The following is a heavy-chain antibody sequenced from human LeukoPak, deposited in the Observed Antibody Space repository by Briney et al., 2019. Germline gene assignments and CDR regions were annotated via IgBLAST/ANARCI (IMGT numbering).Heavy chain of an antibody. CDR1: GFTFSSYA. V-gene: IGHV3-23*01. CDR2: ISGSGGST. Sequence: PGGSLRLSCAASGFTFSSYAMSWVRQAPGKWREWVSAISGSGGSTYYADSVKGRFTISRDNSKHTLYLQMNSLRAEDTAVYYCAKTYYYDSSGYIFDYWGQGTLVTVSS. J-gene: IGHJ4*02. CDR3: AKTYYYDSSGYIFDY. D-gene: IGHD3-22*01.